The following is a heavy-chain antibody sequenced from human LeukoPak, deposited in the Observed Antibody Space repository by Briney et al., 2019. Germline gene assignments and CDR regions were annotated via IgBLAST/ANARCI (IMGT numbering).Heavy chain of an antibody. CDR3: ARDRDTTLVTLWFDP. CDR1: GGSISSGSYY. D-gene: IGHD4-23*01. V-gene: IGHV4-61*02. J-gene: IGHJ5*02. CDR2: IYTSGST. Sequence: PSETLSLTCTVSGGSISSGSYYWSWIRQPAGKGLEWIGRIYTSGSTNYNPSLKSRVTISVDTSKNQFSLKLSSVTAADTAVYYCARDRDTTLVTLWFDPWGQGTLVTVSS.